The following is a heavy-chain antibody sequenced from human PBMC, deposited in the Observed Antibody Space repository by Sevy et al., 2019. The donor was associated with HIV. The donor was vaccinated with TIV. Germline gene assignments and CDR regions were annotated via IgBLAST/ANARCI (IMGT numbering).Heavy chain of an antibody. V-gene: IGHV3-48*03. CDR1: GFTFSSYE. J-gene: IGHJ4*02. Sequence: GGALRLSCAASGFTFSSYEMNWVRQAPGKGLEWVSYISSSGSTIYYADSVKGRFTISRDNAKNSLYLQMNSLRAEDTAVYYCAREGRAAAGSENWGQGTLVTVSS. CDR3: AREGRAAAGSEN. CDR2: ISSSGSTI. D-gene: IGHD6-13*01.